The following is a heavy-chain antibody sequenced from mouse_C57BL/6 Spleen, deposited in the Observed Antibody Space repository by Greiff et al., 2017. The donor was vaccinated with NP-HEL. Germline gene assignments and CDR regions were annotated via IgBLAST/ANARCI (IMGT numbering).Heavy chain of an antibody. CDR1: GYTFTDYY. D-gene: IGHD1-1*01. CDR3: ARSYYYGSTLFDY. Sequence: QVQLKQSGAELVRPGASVKLSCKASGYTFTDYYINWVKQRPGQGLEWIARIYPGSGNTYYNEKFKGKATLTAEKSSSTAYMQLSSLTSEDSAVYFCARSYYYGSTLFDYWGQGTTLTVSS. V-gene: IGHV1-76*01. CDR2: IYPGSGNT. J-gene: IGHJ2*01.